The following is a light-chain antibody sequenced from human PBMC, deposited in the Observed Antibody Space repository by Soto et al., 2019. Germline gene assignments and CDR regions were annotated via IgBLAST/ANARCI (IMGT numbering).Light chain of an antibody. CDR3: QQRSDSPIT. CDR2: DAS. J-gene: IGKJ5*01. CDR1: QSVNSY. Sequence: EIVLTQSPATLSLSPGERATLSCRASQSVNSYLAWYQQKPGQAPRLLIYDASNRATGIPARFSGSGSGTVFTLTISGLAHEYFAVYYCQQRSDSPITFGQGTRLDIK. V-gene: IGKV3-11*01.